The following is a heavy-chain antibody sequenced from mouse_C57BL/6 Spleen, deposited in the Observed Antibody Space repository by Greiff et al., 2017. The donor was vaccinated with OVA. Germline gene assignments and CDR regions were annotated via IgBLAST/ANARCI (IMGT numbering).Heavy chain of an antibody. V-gene: IGHV1-4*01. CDR2: INPSSGYT. J-gene: IGHJ4*01. Sequence: QVTLKESGAELARPGASVKMSCKASGYTFTSYTMHWVKQRPGQGLEWIGYINPSSGYTKYNQKFKDKATLTADKSSSTAYMQLSSLTSEDSAVYYCARLDYDAMDYWGQGTSVTVSS. CDR3: ARLDYDAMDY. CDR1: GYTFTSYT.